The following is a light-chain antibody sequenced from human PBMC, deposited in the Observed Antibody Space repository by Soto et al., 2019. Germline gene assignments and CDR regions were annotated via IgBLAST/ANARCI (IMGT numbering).Light chain of an antibody. CDR2: ATS. Sequence: EIVMTHSPTTLSVSPGGRSTLSCRASRRVSSYLAWYQKKPGKAPRLLIFATSTRATGIPARFNGSGYGTEFTLTISSMKYEDFAVYYCQQYNNWPLTFGGGTKVDIK. V-gene: IGKV3-15*01. CDR1: RRVSSY. J-gene: IGKJ4*01. CDR3: QQYNNWPLT.